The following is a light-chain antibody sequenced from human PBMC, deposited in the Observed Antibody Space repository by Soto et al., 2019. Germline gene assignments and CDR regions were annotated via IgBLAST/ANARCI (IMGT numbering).Light chain of an antibody. Sequence: ESLLTQSPATLSLSPGERGALSCRASQSFSSSQLAWYQQKPGQPPRLLIYGASSRATGIPDRFNGSGSGTDFTLTISILEPEDLAIYYCQQYGSLPPWAFGQGGNVDIK. J-gene: IGKJ1*01. V-gene: IGKV3-20*01. CDR3: QQYGSLPPWA. CDR1: QSFSSSQ. CDR2: GAS.